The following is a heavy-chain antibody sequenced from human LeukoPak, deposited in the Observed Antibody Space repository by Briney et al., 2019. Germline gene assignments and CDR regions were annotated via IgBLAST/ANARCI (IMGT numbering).Heavy chain of an antibody. V-gene: IGHV4-4*07. CDR3: ARDLYYDFWRGGWFDP. J-gene: IGHJ5*02. Sequence: SETLSLTCTVSGGSISSYYWSWIRQPAGKGLEWIGRIYTSGSTNYNPSLKSRVTMSVDTSKNQFSLKLSSVTAADTAVYYCARDLYYDFWRGGWFDPWGQGTLVTVSS. D-gene: IGHD3-3*01. CDR2: IYTSGST. CDR1: GGSISSYY.